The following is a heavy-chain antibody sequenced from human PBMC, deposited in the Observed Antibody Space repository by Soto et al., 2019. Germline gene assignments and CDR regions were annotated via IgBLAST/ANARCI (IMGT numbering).Heavy chain of an antibody. CDR2: LYSGGTT. CDR3: ARGLSDSGSFYFDF. Sequence: ESGGGLIQPGGSLRLPCAASGFNFIRKYMIWVRQAPGKGLEWVSILYSGGTTYYADSVKGRFTISRDTSENTLYLQMNSLRAEDTAVYYCARGLSDSGSFYFDFWGQGTLVTVSS. J-gene: IGHJ4*02. V-gene: IGHV3-53*01. CDR1: GFNFIRKY. D-gene: IGHD3-10*01.